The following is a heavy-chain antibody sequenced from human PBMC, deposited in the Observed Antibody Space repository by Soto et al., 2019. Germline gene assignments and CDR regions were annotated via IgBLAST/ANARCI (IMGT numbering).Heavy chain of an antibody. V-gene: IGHV1-46*01. Sequence: GASVKVSCKASGYTFTSYYMHWVRQAPGQGLEWMGIINPSGGSTSYAQKFQGRVTMTRDTSTSTVYMELSSLRSEDTAVYYCARGRDIYSYARYGMDVWGQGTTVTVCS. CDR2: INPSGGST. CDR1: GYTFTSYY. J-gene: IGHJ6*02. CDR3: ARGRDIYSYARYGMDV. D-gene: IGHD5-18*01.